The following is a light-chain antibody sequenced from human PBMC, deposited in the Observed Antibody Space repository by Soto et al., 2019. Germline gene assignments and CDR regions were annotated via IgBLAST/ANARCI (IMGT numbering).Light chain of an antibody. CDR3: GTWDGSLSAVV. V-gene: IGLV1-51*01. Sequence: QSVLTQPPSVSAAPGQKVTISCSGGSSNIGNNYVSWYRQLPGTAPKLLIYENNKRPSGIPDRFSGSKSGTSATLGITGLQTGDEADYYCGTWDGSLSAVVFGGGTKLTVL. CDR1: SSNIGNNY. J-gene: IGLJ2*01. CDR2: ENN.